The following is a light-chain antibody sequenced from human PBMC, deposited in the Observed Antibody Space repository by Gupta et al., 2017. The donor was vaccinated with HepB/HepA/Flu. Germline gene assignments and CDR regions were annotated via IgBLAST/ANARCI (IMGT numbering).Light chain of an antibody. J-gene: IGLJ1*01. CDR3: SSYTSSTTRGV. V-gene: IGLV2-14*01. CDR2: DVN. Sequence: SALTQPASVSGSPGQSITISCTGTSSDVGAYNYVSWYQQHPGKAPKLMIYDVNNRPSGVSNRFSGSKSGNTASLTISGLQAEDEADYYCSSYTSSTTRGVFGTGTKVTVL. CDR1: SSDVGAYNY.